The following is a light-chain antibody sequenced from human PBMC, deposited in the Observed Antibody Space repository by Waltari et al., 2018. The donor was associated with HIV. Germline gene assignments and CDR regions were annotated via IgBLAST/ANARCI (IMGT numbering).Light chain of an antibody. CDR3: QLWDSSSDHVI. V-gene: IGLV3-21*04. Sequence: SYVLTQPPSVSVAPGKKARINCGGNNIGTKSVHWYQQKPGQAPVLVIYYDSDRPSGIPERFSGSNSGNTATLIISRVEAGDEADYYCQLWDSSSDHVIFGGGTKLTVL. CDR1: NIGTKS. CDR2: YDS. J-gene: IGLJ2*01.